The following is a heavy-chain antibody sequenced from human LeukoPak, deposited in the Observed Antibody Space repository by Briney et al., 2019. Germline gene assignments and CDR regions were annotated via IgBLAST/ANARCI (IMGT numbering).Heavy chain of an antibody. Sequence: GRSLRLSCAASGFTFSSYAMHWVRQAPGKGLEWVAVISYDGSNKYYADSVKGRFTISRDNSKNTLYLQMNSLRAEDTAVYYCAKASGIAPGDYWGQGTLVTVSS. CDR2: ISYDGSNK. J-gene: IGHJ4*02. CDR3: AKASGIAPGDY. CDR1: GFTFSSYA. D-gene: IGHD6-25*01. V-gene: IGHV3-30-3*01.